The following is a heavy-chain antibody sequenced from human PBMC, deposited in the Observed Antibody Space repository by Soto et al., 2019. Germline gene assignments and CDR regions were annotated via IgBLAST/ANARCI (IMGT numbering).Heavy chain of an antibody. J-gene: IGHJ6*02. D-gene: IGHD3-10*01. CDR1: GGSISSFY. Sequence: PSETLSLTCTVSGGSISSFYWSWIRQPPGKGLEWIGYIYNSGSTNYNPSLKSRVTISVDTSKNQFSLKLSSVTAADTGIYYCARARITMVREVIKYNMDVWGQGTTVTVSS. CDR2: IYNSGST. V-gene: IGHV4-59*01. CDR3: ARARITMVREVIKYNMDV.